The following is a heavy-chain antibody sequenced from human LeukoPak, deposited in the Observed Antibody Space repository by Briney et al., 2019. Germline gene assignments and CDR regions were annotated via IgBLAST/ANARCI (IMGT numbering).Heavy chain of an antibody. V-gene: IGHV4-61*02. CDR2: IYTSGST. D-gene: IGHD6-13*01. Sequence: SETLSLTCAVSGGSISSGSYYWSWIRQPAGKGLEWIGRIYTSGSTNYNPSLKSRVTISVDTSKNQFSLKLSSVTAADTAVYYCARERAAAGRVDPWGQGTLVTVSS. CDR1: GGSISSGSYY. J-gene: IGHJ5*02. CDR3: ARERAAAGRVDP.